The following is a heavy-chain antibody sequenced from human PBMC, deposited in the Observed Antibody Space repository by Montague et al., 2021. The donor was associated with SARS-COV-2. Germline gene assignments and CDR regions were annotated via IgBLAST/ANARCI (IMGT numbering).Heavy chain of an antibody. CDR3: ARLSGYNPFGAFDL. J-gene: IGHJ3*01. V-gene: IGHV4-59*01. Sequence: SETLSLTCTVSGDSINSYYWCWIWQPPGKGLELIWNTLYSASTMYNPSLTIRGTIAVDTSKNQFSLNLSSVTAADPAVYFCARLSGYNPFGAFDLWGQGTMVTVS. CDR2: TLYSAST. D-gene: IGHD5-24*01. CDR1: GDSINSYY.